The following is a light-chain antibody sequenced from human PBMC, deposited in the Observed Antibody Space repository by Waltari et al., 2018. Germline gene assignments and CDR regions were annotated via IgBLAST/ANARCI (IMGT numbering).Light chain of an antibody. CDR3: QSYDSSLRGSV. V-gene: IGLV1-40*01. CDR2: ANN. Sequence: QSVLTQPPSVSGAPRQRVTISCTGSSSNIGAPYNVHCYQLSPGSAPKLIIYANNKRPSGVPDRFSASKSGASASLAITGLQVEDEAEYFCQSYDSSLRGSVFGGGTKVTVL. CDR1: SSNIGAPYN. J-gene: IGLJ2*01.